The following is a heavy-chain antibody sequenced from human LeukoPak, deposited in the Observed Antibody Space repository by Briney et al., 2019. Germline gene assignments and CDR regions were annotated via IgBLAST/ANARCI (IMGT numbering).Heavy chain of an antibody. V-gene: IGHV1-2*06. CDR3: ATLVSGINY. J-gene: IGHJ4*02. Sequence: ASVRVSCKASGYTFTGYYMHWVRQAPGQGLEWLGRINPKTGGSNYAQNFQGRVTMTSDTSSTTAYMELSSLNSDDTAVYYCATLVSGINYWGQGTLVTVSS. CDR1: GYTFTGYY. D-gene: IGHD1-20*01. CDR2: INPKTGGS.